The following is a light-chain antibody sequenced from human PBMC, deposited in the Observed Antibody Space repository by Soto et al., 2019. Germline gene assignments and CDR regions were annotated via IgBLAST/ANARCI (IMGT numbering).Light chain of an antibody. CDR3: QQRSAWPLT. CDR1: QSVRGY. V-gene: IGKV3-11*01. Sequence: EIVLTQSPATLSLSPGERATLSCRASQSVRGYLAWYQQKLGQAPRLLISDAYNRAAGVPARFSGSGSGTDFTLTISSLEPEDCAVYYCQQRSAWPLTFGGGTKVELK. J-gene: IGKJ4*01. CDR2: DAY.